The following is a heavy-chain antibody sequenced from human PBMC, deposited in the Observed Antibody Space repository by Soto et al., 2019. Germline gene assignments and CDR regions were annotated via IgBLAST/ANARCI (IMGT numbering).Heavy chain of an antibody. Sequence: GASVKVSCKASGGTFSSYAISWVRQAPGQGLEWMGGIIPIFGTANYAQKFQGRVTITADESTSTAYMELSSLRSEDTAIYYCARSYISSSYWFDPWGQGTRVTVAS. CDR3: ARSYISSSYWFDP. CDR2: IIPIFGTA. CDR1: GGTFSSYA. V-gene: IGHV1-69*13. D-gene: IGHD6-6*01. J-gene: IGHJ5*02.